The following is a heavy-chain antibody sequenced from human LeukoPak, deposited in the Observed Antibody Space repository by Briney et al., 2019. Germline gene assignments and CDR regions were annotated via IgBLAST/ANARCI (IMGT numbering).Heavy chain of an antibody. CDR3: STGGYFFDY. J-gene: IGHJ4*02. Sequence: GGSLRLSCAGSGFTFSNAWMNWVRLTPGKGLEWVGRIKSKPDGETTDYAAPVKGRFTISRDDSKNTVFLQMNSLKTEDTAVYYCSTGGYFFDYWGQGTLVTVSS. CDR2: IKSKPDGETT. CDR1: GFTFSNAW. V-gene: IGHV3-15*01.